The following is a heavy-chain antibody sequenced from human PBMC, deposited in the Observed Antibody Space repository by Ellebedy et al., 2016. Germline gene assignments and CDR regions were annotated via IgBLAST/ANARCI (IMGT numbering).Heavy chain of an antibody. CDR1: GFTFSSYT. CDR2: ITASSFDI. D-gene: IGHD5-18*01. CDR3: ARLGHTAGSRKGFDI. J-gene: IGHJ3*02. V-gene: IGHV3-21*06. Sequence: GESLKISXAASGFTFSSYTMVWVRLAPGKGLEWVSSITASSFDISHADSVRGRFATSRDNTKSSVFLQMNSLRVEDTAIYYCARLGHTAGSRKGFDIWGQGTVVTVSS.